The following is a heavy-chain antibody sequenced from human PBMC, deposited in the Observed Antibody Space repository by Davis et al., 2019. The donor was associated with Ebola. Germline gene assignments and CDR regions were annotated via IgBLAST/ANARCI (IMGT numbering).Heavy chain of an antibody. Sequence: AASVKVSCKASGYTFTGYYVHWVRQAPGQGLEWMGRINPKSGDTKYAQKFQGRVTMTRDTAISTASMELSRLRSDDTVVYYYAVGNGITGTIDYWGQGTLVSVSS. CDR2: INPKSGDT. V-gene: IGHV1-2*05. J-gene: IGHJ4*02. D-gene: IGHD1-20*01. CDR3: AVGNGITGTIDY. CDR1: GYTFTGYY.